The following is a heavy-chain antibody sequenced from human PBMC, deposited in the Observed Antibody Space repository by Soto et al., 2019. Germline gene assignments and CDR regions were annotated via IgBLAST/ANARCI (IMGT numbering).Heavy chain of an antibody. J-gene: IGHJ4*02. CDR2: ISYDGSNK. CDR3: AKDYYYYDSSGYYS. CDR1: GFTFSSYG. D-gene: IGHD3-22*01. V-gene: IGHV3-30*18. Sequence: QVQLVESGGGVVQPGRSLRLSCAASGFTFSSYGMHWVRQAPGKGLEGVAVISYDGSNKYYADSVKGRFTISRDNSKNTLYLQMNSLRAEDTAVYYCAKDYYYYDSSGYYSWGQGTLVTVSS.